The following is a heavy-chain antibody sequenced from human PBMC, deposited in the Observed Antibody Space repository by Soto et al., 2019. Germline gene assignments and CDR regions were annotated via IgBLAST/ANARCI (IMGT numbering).Heavy chain of an antibody. Sequence: SETLSLTCAVYGGSFSGYYWSWIRQPPGKGLEWIGEINHSGSTNYNPSLKSRVTISVDTSKNQFSLKLGSVTAADTAVYYCARGYHYYDSSGYYDWGQGTLVTVSS. CDR2: INHSGST. D-gene: IGHD3-22*01. V-gene: IGHV4-34*01. CDR1: GGSFSGYY. CDR3: ARGYHYYDSSGYYD. J-gene: IGHJ4*02.